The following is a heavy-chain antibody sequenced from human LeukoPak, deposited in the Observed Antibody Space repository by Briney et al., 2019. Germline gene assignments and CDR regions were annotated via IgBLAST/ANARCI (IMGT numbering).Heavy chain of an antibody. CDR3: ARGSKTAVAGSPFDY. J-gene: IGHJ4*02. Sequence: SETLSLTCAVSGGSFSGYYWSWIRQPPGKGLEWIGEINHSGSTNYNPSLKSRVTISVDTSKNQFSLKLSSVTAADTAVYYCARGSKTAVAGSPFDYWGQGTLVTVSS. V-gene: IGHV4-34*01. CDR2: INHSGST. D-gene: IGHD6-19*01. CDR1: GGSFSGYY.